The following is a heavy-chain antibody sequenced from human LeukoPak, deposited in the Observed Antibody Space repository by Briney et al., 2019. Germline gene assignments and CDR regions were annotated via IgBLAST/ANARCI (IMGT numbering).Heavy chain of an antibody. Sequence: SVKVSCKASGYTFTGYYMHWLRQAPGQGLEWMGRIIPILGIANYAQKFQGRVTITADKSTSTAYMELSSPRSEDTAVYYCARTLHDYGDYGLAFDPWGQGTLVTVSS. CDR3: ARTLHDYGDYGLAFDP. D-gene: IGHD4-17*01. CDR2: IIPILGIA. CDR1: GYTFTGYY. V-gene: IGHV1-69*02. J-gene: IGHJ5*02.